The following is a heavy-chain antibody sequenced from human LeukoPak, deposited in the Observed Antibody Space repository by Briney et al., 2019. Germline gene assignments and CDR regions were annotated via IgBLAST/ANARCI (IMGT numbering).Heavy chain of an antibody. J-gene: IGHJ4*02. V-gene: IGHV3-30-3*01. CDR1: GFTFSSYA. D-gene: IGHD3-16*02. CDR3: ARDSYRAHDY. Sequence: HAGGSLRLSCAASGFTFSSYAMHWVRQAPGKGLEWVAVISYDGSNKYYADSVKGRFTISRDNSKNTLYLQMNSLRAEDTAVYYCARDSYRAHDYWGQGILVTVSS. CDR2: ISYDGSNK.